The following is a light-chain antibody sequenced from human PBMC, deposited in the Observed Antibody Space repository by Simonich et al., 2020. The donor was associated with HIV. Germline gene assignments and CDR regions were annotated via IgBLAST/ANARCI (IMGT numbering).Light chain of an antibody. Sequence: DIQMTQSPSSLSASVGDRVTITCRARQGISNSLAWYQQKPGKAPKLLLYAASRLESGVPSRFSGSGSGTDYTLTISSLQPDDFATYYCQQYNSYSITFGPGTKVDIK. CDR1: QGISNS. CDR3: QQYNSYSIT. CDR2: AAS. J-gene: IGKJ3*01. V-gene: IGKV1-NL1*01.